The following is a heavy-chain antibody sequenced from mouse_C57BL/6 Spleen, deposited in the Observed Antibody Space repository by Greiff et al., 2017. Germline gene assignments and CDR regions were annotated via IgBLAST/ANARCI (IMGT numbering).Heavy chain of an antibody. Sequence: QVQLKESGPELVKPGASVKISCKASGYAFSSSWMNWVKQRPGKGLEWIGRIYPGDGDTNYNGKFKGKATLTADKSSSTAYMQLSSLTSEDSAVYFCARGYYDYPSFAYWGQGTLVTVSA. J-gene: IGHJ3*01. CDR2: IYPGDGDT. CDR1: GYAFSSSW. CDR3: ARGYYDYPSFAY. D-gene: IGHD2-4*01. V-gene: IGHV1-82*01.